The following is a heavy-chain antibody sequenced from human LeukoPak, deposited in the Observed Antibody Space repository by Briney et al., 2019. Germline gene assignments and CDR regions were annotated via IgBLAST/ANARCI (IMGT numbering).Heavy chain of an antibody. J-gene: IGHJ4*02. Sequence: PGGSLRLSCAASGFTFSSYAMSWVRQAPGKGLEWVSAISGSGGSTYYADSVKGRFTISRDNSKNTLYLQMNSLRAEDTAVYYCAKDLGYCSSTSCYPSDYWGQGTLVTVSS. D-gene: IGHD2-2*01. V-gene: IGHV3-23*01. CDR1: GFTFSSYA. CDR3: AKDLGYCSSTSCYPSDY. CDR2: ISGSGGST.